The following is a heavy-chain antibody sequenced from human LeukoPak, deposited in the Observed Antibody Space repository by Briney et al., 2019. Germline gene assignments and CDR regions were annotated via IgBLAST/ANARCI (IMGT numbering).Heavy chain of an antibody. CDR3: AILQVAAGTPFDY. J-gene: IGHJ4*02. CDR1: GYTFTSYY. V-gene: IGHV1-46*01. CDR2: INPSGGST. Sequence: ASVKVSCKASGYTFTSYYMHWVRQAPGQGLEWVGIINPSGGSTSYAQKFQGRVTMTRDTSTSTVYMELSSLRSEDTAVYYCAILQVAAGTPFDYWGQGTLVTVSS. D-gene: IGHD6-13*01.